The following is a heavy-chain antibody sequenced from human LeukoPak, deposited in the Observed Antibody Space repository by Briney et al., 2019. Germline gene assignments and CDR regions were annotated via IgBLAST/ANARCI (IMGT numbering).Heavy chain of an antibody. D-gene: IGHD6-19*01. CDR1: GDTFSSYV. Sequence: SVKVSCMASGDTFSSYVINWVRQAPGRGLEWMGGNIPIFGTANYAQKFQGRVTITADKSTSTAYMELSSLRSEDTAVYYCAMGVGAPEDLAVAADFDYWGQGTLVTVSS. CDR3: AMGVGAPEDLAVAADFDY. V-gene: IGHV1-69*06. CDR2: NIPIFGTA. J-gene: IGHJ4*02.